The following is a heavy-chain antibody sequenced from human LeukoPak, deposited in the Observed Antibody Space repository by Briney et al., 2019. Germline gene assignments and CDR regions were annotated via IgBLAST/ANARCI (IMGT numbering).Heavy chain of an antibody. J-gene: IGHJ4*02. V-gene: IGHV4-34*01. Sequence: SETLSLTCAVYGGSFSGYYWSWIRQPPGKGLEWIGEINHSGSTNYNPSLKSRVTISVDTSKNQFSLKLSSVTAADTAVYYCATRRDDSSGYPDYWGQGTLVTVSS. CDR2: INHSGST. CDR3: ATRRDDSSGYPDY. D-gene: IGHD3-22*01. CDR1: GGSFSGYY.